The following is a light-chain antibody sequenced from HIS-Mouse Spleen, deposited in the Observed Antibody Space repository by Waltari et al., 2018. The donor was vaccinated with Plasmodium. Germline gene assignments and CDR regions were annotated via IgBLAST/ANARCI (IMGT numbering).Light chain of an antibody. V-gene: IGLV1-51*01. CDR2: DNN. J-gene: IGLJ2*01. CDR1: SSNIGNKY. CDR3: GTWDSSLSAGVV. Sequence: QSVLTQPPSVSAAPGQQVTISSSGSSSNIGNKYVPCYQQLPGTAPKLLIYDNNKRPSGIPDRFSGSKSGTSATLGITGLQTGDEADYYCGTWDSSLSAGVVFGGGTKLTVL.